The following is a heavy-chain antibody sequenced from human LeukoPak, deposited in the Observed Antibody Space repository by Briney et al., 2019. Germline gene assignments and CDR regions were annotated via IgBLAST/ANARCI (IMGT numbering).Heavy chain of an antibody. CDR1: GLTFNIYA. CDR3: AKGVTATVGNYFDS. V-gene: IGHV3-23*01. J-gene: IGHJ4*02. CDR2: ISGDGAKT. Sequence: GGSLRLSCAASGLTFNIYAMSWVRQAPGKGLEWVSAISGDGAKTYYADSVKGRFTISRDNSNNTLHLQMNSLRADDTAVYYCAKGVTATVGNYFDSWGQGTLVTVSS. D-gene: IGHD6-25*01.